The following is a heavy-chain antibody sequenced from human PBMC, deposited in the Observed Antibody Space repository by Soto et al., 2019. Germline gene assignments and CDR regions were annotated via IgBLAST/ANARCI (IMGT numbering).Heavy chain of an antibody. V-gene: IGHV3-15*01. D-gene: IGHD3-10*01. CDR1: GFIFSDAW. Sequence: EVQLVDAGGGLVRPGESLRLYCGGSGFIFSDAWMSCVRQAPGKGLEWVGRIKSNPDGGTTGYAAPVRGRFTVSRDDSKKILYLEMNNLRVEDTDVYYSTTDSSGNHYWGHGTAVTVSS. CDR3: TTDSSGNHY. CDR2: IKSNPDGGTT. J-gene: IGHJ4*01.